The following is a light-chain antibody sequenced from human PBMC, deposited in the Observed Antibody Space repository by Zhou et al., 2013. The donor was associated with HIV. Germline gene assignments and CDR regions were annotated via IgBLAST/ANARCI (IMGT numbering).Light chain of an antibody. Sequence: DIVMTQSADSLAVSLGERATINCKSSQSVSYSSNNRNYLAWYQQKPGQPPKLLIYWASTRESGVPDRFSGSGSGTDFTLTISSLQPDDFATYYCQQCNIYPYTFGQGPRWKSN. V-gene: IGKV4-1*01. CDR1: QSVSYSSNNRNY. J-gene: IGKJ2*01. CDR2: WAS. CDR3: QQCNIYPYT.